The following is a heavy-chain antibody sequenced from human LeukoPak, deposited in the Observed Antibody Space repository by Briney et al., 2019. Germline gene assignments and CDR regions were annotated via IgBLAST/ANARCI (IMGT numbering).Heavy chain of an antibody. CDR2: INHSGST. V-gene: IGHV4-34*01. CDR1: GGSFSGYY. Sequence: SETLSLTCAVYGGSFSGYYWSWIRQPPGKGLEWIGEINHSGSTNYNPSLKSRVTISVDTSKNQFSLKLSSVTAADTAVYYCARPRDYGDYWGAFDIWGQGTMVTVSS. CDR3: ARPRDYGDYWGAFDI. D-gene: IGHD4-17*01. J-gene: IGHJ3*02.